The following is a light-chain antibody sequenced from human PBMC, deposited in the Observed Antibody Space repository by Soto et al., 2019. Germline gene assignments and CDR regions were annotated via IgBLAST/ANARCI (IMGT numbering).Light chain of an antibody. V-gene: IGKV3-20*01. CDR2: GAS. Sequence: EIVLTQSPGTLSLSPGERVNLSCRASQTVSSRFVAWYQHKTGQPPRLLISGASSRATGIPDRFSGSGSGAEFTLTISRLEPEDFAVYYCQQYGSSPPTCGGGNKVEIK. J-gene: IGKJ4*01. CDR3: QQYGSSPPT. CDR1: QTVSSRF.